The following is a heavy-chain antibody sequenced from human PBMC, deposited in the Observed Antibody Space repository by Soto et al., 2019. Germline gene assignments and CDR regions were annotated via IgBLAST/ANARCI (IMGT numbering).Heavy chain of an antibody. D-gene: IGHD1-7*01. CDR3: ARRGTGTTGMDY. J-gene: IGHJ4*02. CDR1: GGTFSSYT. CDR2: IIPIFGIA. Sequence: SVKVSCKASGGTFSSYTISWVRQAPGQGLEWMGRIIPIFGIANYAQKFQGRVTITADKSTSTAYMELSSLRSEDTAVYYCARRGTGTTGMDYWGQGTLVTVSS. V-gene: IGHV1-69*02.